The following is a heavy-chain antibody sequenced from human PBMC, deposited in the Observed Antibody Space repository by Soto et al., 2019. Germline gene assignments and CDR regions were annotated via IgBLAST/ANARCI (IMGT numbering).Heavy chain of an antibody. CDR3: ASLSRFYADF. CDR2: ISSSSSYI. D-gene: IGHD3-10*01. J-gene: IGHJ4*02. Sequence: PGGSLRLSCAASGFTFSTYTMNWVRQAPGKGLEWVSSISSSSSYIYFADSVKGRFTISRDNAKNSLYLQMNSLRAEDTAGYYCASLSRFYADFWGQGTLVTVSS. V-gene: IGHV3-21*01. CDR1: GFTFSTYT.